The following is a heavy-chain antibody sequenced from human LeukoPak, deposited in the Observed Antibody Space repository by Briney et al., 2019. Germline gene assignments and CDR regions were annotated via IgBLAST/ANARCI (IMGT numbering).Heavy chain of an antibody. V-gene: IGHV3-23*01. CDR1: GFTFSNSG. D-gene: IGHD4-17*01. CDR2: ISGSGDST. Sequence: GGSLRLSCAASGFTFSNSGMNWVRQAPGKGLEWVSTISGSGDSTYYADSVKGRFTSSRDNSKNTLYLQMNSLRAEDTAVYYCAKEDYGDYVPGDYWGQGTLVTVSS. J-gene: IGHJ4*02. CDR3: AKEDYGDYVPGDY.